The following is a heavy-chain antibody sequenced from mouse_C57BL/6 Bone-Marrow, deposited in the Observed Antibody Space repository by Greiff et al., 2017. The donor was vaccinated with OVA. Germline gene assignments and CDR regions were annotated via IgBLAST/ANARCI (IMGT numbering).Heavy chain of an antibody. Sequence: QVHVKQSGAELVKPGASVKLSCKASGYTFTSYWMQWVKQRPGQGLEWIGEIDPSDSYTNYNQKFKGKATLTVDTSSSTAYMQLSSLTSEDSAVYYCARSSMLKYFDYWGQGTTLTVSS. CDR2: IDPSDSYT. J-gene: IGHJ2*01. D-gene: IGHD1-3*01. CDR1: GYTFTSYW. V-gene: IGHV1-50*01. CDR3: ARSSMLKYFDY.